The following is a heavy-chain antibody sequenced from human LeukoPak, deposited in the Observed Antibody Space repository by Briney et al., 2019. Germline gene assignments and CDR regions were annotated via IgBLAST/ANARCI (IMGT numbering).Heavy chain of an antibody. CDR1: GFTFSSYA. Sequence: GGSLRLSCAASGFTFSSYAMSWVRQAPGKGLEWVSTIGDNGDSTYYADSVKGRFTISRDNSKNTLYLQMNSLRAEDTAVYYCAKDSSGWPNINWFDPWGQGTLVTVSS. J-gene: IGHJ5*02. CDR3: AKDSSGWPNINWFDP. V-gene: IGHV3-23*01. D-gene: IGHD6-19*01. CDR2: IGDNGDST.